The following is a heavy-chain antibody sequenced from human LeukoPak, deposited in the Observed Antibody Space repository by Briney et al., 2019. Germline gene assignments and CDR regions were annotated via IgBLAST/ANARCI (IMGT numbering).Heavy chain of an antibody. CDR1: GFTVSSNY. Sequence: GGSLRLSCAASGFTVSSNYMSWVRQAPGKGLEWVSVIYSGGSTYYADSVKGRFTISGDNSKNTLYLQMNSLRAEDTAVYYCARDSPPYGMDVWGQGTTVTVSS. J-gene: IGHJ6*02. CDR2: IYSGGST. V-gene: IGHV3-66*01. CDR3: ARDSPPYGMDV.